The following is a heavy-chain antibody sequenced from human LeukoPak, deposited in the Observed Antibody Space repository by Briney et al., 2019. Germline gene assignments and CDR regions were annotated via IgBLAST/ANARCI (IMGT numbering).Heavy chain of an antibody. J-gene: IGHJ6*02. CDR2: FDPEDGET. D-gene: IGHD6-13*01. Sequence: GASVKVSCKVSVYTLTELFVHWVRKAPGKGLEWMGGFDPEDGETIYAQKFQGRVTMTEDTSTDTAYMELSSLRSEDTAVYYCATVDLPLPQMVPYYGMDVWRQGTTVTVSS. CDR3: ATVDLPLPQMVPYYGMDV. CDR1: VYTLTELF. V-gene: IGHV1-24*01.